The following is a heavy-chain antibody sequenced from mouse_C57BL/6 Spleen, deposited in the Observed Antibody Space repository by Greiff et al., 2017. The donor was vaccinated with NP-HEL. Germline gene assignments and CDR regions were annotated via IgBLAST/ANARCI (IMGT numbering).Heavy chain of an antibody. CDR1: GFTFSDAW. Sequence: EVKLQESGGGLVQPGGSMKLSCAASGFTFSDAWMDWVRQSPEKGLEWVAEIRNKANNHATYYAESVQGRFTISRDDSKSSVYLQMNSLRAEDTGIYYCTSHWDVSYYYAMDYWGQGTSVTVSS. D-gene: IGHD4-1*01. J-gene: IGHJ4*01. CDR2: IRNKANNHAT. V-gene: IGHV6-6*01. CDR3: TSHWDVSYYYAMDY.